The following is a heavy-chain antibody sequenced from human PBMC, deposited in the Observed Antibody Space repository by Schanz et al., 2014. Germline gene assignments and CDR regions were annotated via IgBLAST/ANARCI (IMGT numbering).Heavy chain of an antibody. V-gene: IGHV4-34*01. D-gene: IGHD2-2*01. CDR1: GGSFSGYY. CDR2: IHHSGST. J-gene: IGHJ4*01. CDR3: ARGEWSTSQFDY. Sequence: QVQLQQWGAGLLKPSETLSLTCAVYGGSFSGYYWTWIRQPPGKGLEWIGEIHHSGSTNYNPSLKSRVPIPMDPSKNQFSLKLSSVPAADTAVYYCARGEWSTSQFDYWGHGTLVTVSS.